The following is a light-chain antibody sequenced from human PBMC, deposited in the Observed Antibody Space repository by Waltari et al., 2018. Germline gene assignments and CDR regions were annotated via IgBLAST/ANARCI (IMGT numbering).Light chain of an antibody. CDR3: QQYENFPYS. J-gene: IGKJ2*03. V-gene: IGKV1-33*01. Sequence: DIQMTQSPSSLSASVGDRVTITCQASQDISNYLNWYQQKPGKAPKLLIYDASNLETGVPSRFSGSGSGTDFTFTISSLQPEDVATYYCQQYENFPYSFGQGTKLEIK. CDR1: QDISNY. CDR2: DAS.